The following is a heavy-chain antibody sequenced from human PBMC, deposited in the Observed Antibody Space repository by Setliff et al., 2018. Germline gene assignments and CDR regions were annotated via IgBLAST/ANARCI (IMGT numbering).Heavy chain of an antibody. V-gene: IGHV1-18*01. CDR2: ISAYDGDT. CDR3: ARVELRRAAAGFNYFDP. J-gene: IGHJ5*02. D-gene: IGHD6-13*01. Sequence: ASVKVSCKASGYTFTSYGISWVRQAPGQGLEWMGWISAYDGDTNYAQKLQGRVTMTTDTSTTTAYMELRSLRSDDTAVYYCARVELRRAAAGFNYFDPWGQGTPVTVSS. CDR1: GYTFTSYG.